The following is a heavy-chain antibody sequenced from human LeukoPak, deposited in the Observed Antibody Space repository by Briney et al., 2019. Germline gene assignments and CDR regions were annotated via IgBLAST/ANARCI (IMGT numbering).Heavy chain of an antibody. J-gene: IGHJ4*02. V-gene: IGHV3-30*18. D-gene: IGHD3-22*01. CDR3: AKRGVVIRVILVGFHKEAYYFDS. CDR1: GFTFSSYG. Sequence: GRSLRLSCTASGFTFSSYGMHWVRQAPGKGLEWVAVISYDGSNKYYADSVKGRFTISRDNPKNTLFLQMNNLRAEDTAVYFCAKRGVVIRVILVGFHKEAYYFDSWGQGALVTVSS. CDR2: ISYDGSNK.